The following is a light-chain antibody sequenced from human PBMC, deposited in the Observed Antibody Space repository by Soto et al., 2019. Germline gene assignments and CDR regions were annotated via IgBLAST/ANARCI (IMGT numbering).Light chain of an antibody. V-gene: IGKV3-20*01. CDR1: QSVSSSY. Sequence: ESVLPKSPSTLSLSPGERATLSCRASQSVSSSYLAWYQQKPGQAPRLLIYGASSRASGIPDRFSGSGSGTDFTLTISRLEPEDFAVYYCQQYGILPRTFGGGTKVDIK. J-gene: IGKJ4*01. CDR3: QQYGILPRT. CDR2: GAS.